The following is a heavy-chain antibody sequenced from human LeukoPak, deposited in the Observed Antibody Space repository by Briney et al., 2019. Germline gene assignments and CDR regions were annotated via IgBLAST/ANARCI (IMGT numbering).Heavy chain of an antibody. CDR1: GFTFSSCG. V-gene: IGHV3-30*02. Sequence: GGSLRLSCAASGFTFSSCGMHWVRQAPGKGLEWVAFIPYDGSVKYYADSVKGRFTISRDNSKNTLYLQMNSLRLEDTAVYYCAKDRSPSNWNYYFDSWGQGTLVTVSS. J-gene: IGHJ4*02. D-gene: IGHD1-7*01. CDR3: AKDRSPSNWNYYFDS. CDR2: IPYDGSVK.